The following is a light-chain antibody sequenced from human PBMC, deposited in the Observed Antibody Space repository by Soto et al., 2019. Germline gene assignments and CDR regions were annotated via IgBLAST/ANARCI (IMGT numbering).Light chain of an antibody. J-gene: IGKJ5*01. CDR3: QQYNSYPIT. CDR1: QGISRS. V-gene: IGKV1D-16*01. Sequence: DIQMTQSPSSLTESIGQTFTSICRASQGISRSLAWYQQKPEKAPKSLIYAASSLQSGVPSRFSGSGSGTDFTLTINSLQPEDFATYYCQQYNSYPITFGQGTGLEI. CDR2: AAS.